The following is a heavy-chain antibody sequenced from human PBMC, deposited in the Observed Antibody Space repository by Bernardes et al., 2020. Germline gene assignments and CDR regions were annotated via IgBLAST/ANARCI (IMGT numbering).Heavy chain of an antibody. CDR1: GGTFSSYA. D-gene: IGHD2-15*01. CDR3: ARGDCSGGSCYQYYYGMDV. V-gene: IGHV1-69*04. CDR2: IIPILGIA. J-gene: IGHJ6*02. Sequence: SVKVSCKASGGTFSSYAISWVRQAPGQGLEWMGRIIPILGIANYAQKFQGRVTITADKSTSTAYMELSSLRSEDTAVYYCARGDCSGGSCYQYYYGMDVWGQGTTVTVSS.